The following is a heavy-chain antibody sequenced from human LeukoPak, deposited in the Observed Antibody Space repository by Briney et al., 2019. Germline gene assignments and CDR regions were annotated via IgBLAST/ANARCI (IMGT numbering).Heavy chain of an antibody. CDR2: IKQDGSEK. D-gene: IGHD3-3*01. CDR1: GFTFSSYW. Sequence: GGSLRLSCAASGFTFSSYWMSWVRQAPGKGLEWVANIKQDGSEKYYVDSVKGRFTISRDNAKNSLYLQMNSLRAEDTAVYYCARNGPLHYDFWSGYYYYYYYYGMDVWGQGTTVTVSS. J-gene: IGHJ6*02. CDR3: ARNGPLHYDFWSGYYYYYYYYGMDV. V-gene: IGHV3-7*01.